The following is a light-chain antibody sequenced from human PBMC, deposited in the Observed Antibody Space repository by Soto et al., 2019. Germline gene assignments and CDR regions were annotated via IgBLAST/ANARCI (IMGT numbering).Light chain of an antibody. CDR2: EVN. V-gene: IGLV2-8*01. CDR1: SSDVGGYNY. CDR3: SSYAGRSNV. J-gene: IGLJ1*01. Sequence: QSALTQPPSSSGSPGQSVAISCTGTSSDVGGYNYVSWYQQHPGKAPKLMIYEVNKRPSGVPDRFSGSKSGNTASLTVSGLQAEDEADYYCSSYAGRSNVFGTGTKSPS.